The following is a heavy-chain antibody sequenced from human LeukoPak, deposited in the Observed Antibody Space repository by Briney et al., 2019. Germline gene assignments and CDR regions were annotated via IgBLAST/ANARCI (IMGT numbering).Heavy chain of an antibody. CDR3: ARGGVSRFDY. J-gene: IGHJ4*02. CDR1: GFTFSSYA. V-gene: IGHV3-7*01. D-gene: IGHD3-3*01. Sequence: GGSLRLSCAASGFTFSSYAMSWVRQAPGKGLEWVANIKQDGSEKYFVDSVKGRFTISRDNAKNSLYLQMNSLRAEDTAVYYCARGGVSRFDYWGQGTLVTVSS. CDR2: IKQDGSEK.